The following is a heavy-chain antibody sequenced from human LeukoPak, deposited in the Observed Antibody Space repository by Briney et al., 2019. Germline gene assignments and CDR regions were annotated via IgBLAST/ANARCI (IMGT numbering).Heavy chain of an antibody. CDR2: IYHNGNT. CDR3: ASYKTYYDSSGNPFDY. CDR1: GSSINSVYS. D-gene: IGHD3-22*01. V-gene: IGHV4-38-2*02. J-gene: IGHJ4*02. Sequence: PSETLSLTCTVFGSSINSVYSWGWIRQPPGKGLEWIGCIYHNGNTYYNSSLTSRVNVSVRTSENQFSLNLSSVTAADTAVYYCASYKTYYDSSGNPFDYWGQGTLVTVSS.